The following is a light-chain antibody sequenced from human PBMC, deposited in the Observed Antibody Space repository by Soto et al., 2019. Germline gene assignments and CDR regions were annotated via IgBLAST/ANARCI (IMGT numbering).Light chain of an antibody. Sequence: DIVLTQSPGTLSLSPGERATLSCRASQSVGSIYLAWYQQKPGQAPRLLIHGASNRASGIPDRFSGSGSGTDFTLTISRLEPEDFAVYYCQHYNNWPYTFGQGTKLEIK. CDR2: GAS. V-gene: IGKV3-20*01. CDR3: QHYNNWPYT. CDR1: QSVGSIY. J-gene: IGKJ2*01.